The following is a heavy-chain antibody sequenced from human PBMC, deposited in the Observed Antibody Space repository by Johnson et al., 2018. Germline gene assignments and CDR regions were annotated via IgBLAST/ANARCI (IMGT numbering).Heavy chain of an antibody. J-gene: IGHJ5*02. CDR2: IYSGGST. D-gene: IGHD2-2*01. Sequence: EVQLVETGGGLIQPGGSLRLSCAASGFTVSSNYMTWVRQAPGKGLEWVSVIYSGGSTYYADSVKGRFTIPRDNSKNTLYLQMNSLRAEDPAVYYCARFYCSSTSCYQDNWFDPWGQGTLVTVSS. CDR1: GFTVSSNY. CDR3: ARFYCSSTSCYQDNWFDP. V-gene: IGHV3-53*02.